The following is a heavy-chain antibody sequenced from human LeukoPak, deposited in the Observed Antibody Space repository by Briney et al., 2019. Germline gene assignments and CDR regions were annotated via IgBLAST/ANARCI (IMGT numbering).Heavy chain of an antibody. J-gene: IGHJ1*01. CDR2: SSPISGTT. CDR3: AREGPVGSDGF. Sequence: SVKVSCKASGGTFNSYGISWVRQAPGQGLEWMGGSSPISGTTNFAQKFQGRLTITADESTSMVYMELNGLRAEDTAVYYCAREGPVGSDGFWGQGTLVTVSS. V-gene: IGHV1-69*13. CDR1: GGTFNSYG. D-gene: IGHD5-24*01.